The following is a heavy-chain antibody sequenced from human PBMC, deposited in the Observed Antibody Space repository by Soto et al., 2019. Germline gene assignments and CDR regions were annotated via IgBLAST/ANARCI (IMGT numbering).Heavy chain of an antibody. CDR3: ARENGDYTYPTQYYYDY. V-gene: IGHV1-18*01. CDR1: GYTFTSYG. CDR2: ISAYNGNT. Sequence: QVQLVQSGAEVKKPGASVKVSCKASGYTFTSYGISWVRQATGQDLEWMGWISAYNGNTNYAQKLQGRVTMTTDTATSTAYMELRSLRSYDTAVYYCARENGDYTYPTQYYYDYRGQGTLVTVSS. J-gene: IGHJ4*02. D-gene: IGHD4-17*01.